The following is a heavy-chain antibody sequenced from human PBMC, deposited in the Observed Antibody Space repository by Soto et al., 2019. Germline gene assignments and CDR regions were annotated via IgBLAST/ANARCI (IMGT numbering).Heavy chain of an antibody. V-gene: IGHV1-18*01. CDR1: GSTFTSYV. CDR3: ARDLSITGTTRPMDV. D-gene: IGHD1-20*01. J-gene: IGHJ6*02. CDR2: ISAYNGDT. Sequence: ASVKVSCKASGSTFTSYVISWVRQAPGQGLEWMGWISAYNGDTNYAQNLQGRVTMTTDTSTNTAHMELRSLRSDDTAVYYCARDLSITGTTRPMDVWGQGTTVTVSS.